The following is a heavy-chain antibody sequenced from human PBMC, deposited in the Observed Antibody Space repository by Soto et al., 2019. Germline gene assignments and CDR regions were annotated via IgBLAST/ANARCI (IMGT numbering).Heavy chain of an antibody. CDR1: GFTFYDYG. D-gene: IGHD1-26*01. J-gene: IGHJ3*02. CDR3: AGERGGPTTSAFDI. Sequence: PGGSLSLSCAASGFTFYDYGMTWVRQAPGKGLEWVANIRQDGSDKYYVGSVKGRFTISRDNAKKSLYLQMNSLRAEDTAVYYCAGERGGPTTSAFDIWGQGTMVTVSS. V-gene: IGHV3-7*04. CDR2: IRQDGSDK.